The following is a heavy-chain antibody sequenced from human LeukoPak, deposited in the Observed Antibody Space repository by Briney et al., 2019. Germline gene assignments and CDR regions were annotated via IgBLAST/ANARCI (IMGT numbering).Heavy chain of an antibody. CDR3: ARGPISMIVVVMNY. D-gene: IGHD3-22*01. CDR2: ISSDGSNK. Sequence: PGGSLRLSCAASGFTFSSYGVHWVRQAPGKGLEWVAVISSDGSNKYYADSVKGRFTISRDNSKNTLYLQMNSLRAEDTAVYYCARGPISMIVVVMNYWGQGTLVTVSS. CDR1: GFTFSSYG. J-gene: IGHJ4*02. V-gene: IGHV3-30*19.